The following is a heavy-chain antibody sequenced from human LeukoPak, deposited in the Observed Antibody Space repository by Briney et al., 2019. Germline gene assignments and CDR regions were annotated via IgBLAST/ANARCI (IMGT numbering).Heavy chain of an antibody. CDR1: GGSISSSSYY. D-gene: IGHD3-22*01. CDR3: AREPHYDTNWFDP. J-gene: IGHJ5*02. Sequence: SETLSLTCTVSGGSISSSSYYWGWIRQPPGKGLEWIGSIYYSGSTYYNPSLKSRVTISVDTSKNQFSLKLSSVAAADTAVYYCAREPHYDTNWFDPWGQGTLVTVSS. V-gene: IGHV4-39*02. CDR2: IYYSGST.